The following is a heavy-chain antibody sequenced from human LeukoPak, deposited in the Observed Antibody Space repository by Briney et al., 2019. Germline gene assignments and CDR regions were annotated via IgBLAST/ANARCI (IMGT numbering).Heavy chain of an antibody. Sequence: ASVKVSCKASGDTFSKYAVTWVRQAPGQGLEWMGKIVPVFGTPIYAQKFQGRVTITTDESTSTAYMELSSLRSEDTAVYYCARYVDTAMVSGYFDYWGQGTLVTVSS. CDR1: GDTFSKYA. CDR3: ARYVDTAMVSGYFDY. CDR2: IVPVFGTP. D-gene: IGHD5-18*01. J-gene: IGHJ4*02. V-gene: IGHV1-69*05.